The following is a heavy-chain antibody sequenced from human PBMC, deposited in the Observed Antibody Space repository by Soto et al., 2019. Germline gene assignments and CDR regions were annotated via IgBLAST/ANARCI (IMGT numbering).Heavy chain of an antibody. J-gene: IGHJ4*02. V-gene: IGHV1-3*01. Sequence: QVQLVQSGGEVKKPGASVKVSCKASGYTFTSYAMHWVRQAPGQRLEWMGGINAGNGNTKYSQKFQGRVTITRDTSASTAYMELSSLRSEDTAVYYCARGPGGPDGPGDYWGQGTLVTVSS. CDR2: INAGNGNT. CDR1: GYTFTSYA. CDR3: ARGPGGPDGPGDY. D-gene: IGHD2-15*01.